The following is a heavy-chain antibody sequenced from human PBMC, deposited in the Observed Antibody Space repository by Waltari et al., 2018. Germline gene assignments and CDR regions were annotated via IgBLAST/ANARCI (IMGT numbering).Heavy chain of an antibody. V-gene: IGHV1-2*02. CDR2: INPKSGVR. CDR1: GYSFNDYY. J-gene: IGHJ3*02. Sequence: QVQLVQSGADVKKPGASVKVSCKASGYSFNDYYIHWVRQAPGQGLEWMGWINPKSGVRKFTQKFQGRVTMTRDTTISTAYMELSSLRSDDTAVYYCARVLMNDAFDIWGPGTMVTVSS. CDR3: ARVLMNDAFDI.